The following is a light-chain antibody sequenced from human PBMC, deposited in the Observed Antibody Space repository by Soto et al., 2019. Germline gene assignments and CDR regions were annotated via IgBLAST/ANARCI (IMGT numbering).Light chain of an antibody. J-gene: IGLJ1*01. CDR1: MSDVGGYNY. Sequence: QSPLAQPHSASGSPGQSVTISCTGTMSDVGGYNYVWWYQQHPGKAPKLIISEVSKRPSGVPDRFSGSKSGNTASLTVSGLQAEDEADYYCTSHAGSNNYVFGTGTKVTVL. V-gene: IGLV2-8*01. CDR2: EVS. CDR3: TSHAGSNNYV.